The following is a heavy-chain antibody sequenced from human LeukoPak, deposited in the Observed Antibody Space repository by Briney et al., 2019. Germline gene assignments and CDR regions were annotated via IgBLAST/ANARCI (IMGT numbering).Heavy chain of an antibody. V-gene: IGHV3-23*01. CDR3: AKWGDYDVLTGYYVPDY. CDR2: ILGSGGST. Sequence: PGASLRLSCAASGFTFSNYAMSWVRQAPGKGLEWVSAILGSGGSTYYADSVKGRFTVSRDNSKGTLYLQMNSLRAEDTALYYCAKWGDYDVLTGYYVPDYWGQGTLVTVSS. CDR1: GFTFSNYA. D-gene: IGHD3-9*01. J-gene: IGHJ4*02.